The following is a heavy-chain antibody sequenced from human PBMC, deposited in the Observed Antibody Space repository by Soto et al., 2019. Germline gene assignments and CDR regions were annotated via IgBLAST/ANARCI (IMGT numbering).Heavy chain of an antibody. J-gene: IGHJ5*02. CDR1: GASISGFY. Sequence: SETLSLTCTVSGASISGFYWSWIRKSAGKGLEWIGRIYATGTTDYNPSLKSRVMMSVDTSKKQFSLKLRSVTAADTAVYYCVRDGTKTLRDWFDPWGQG. CDR2: IYATGTT. D-gene: IGHD1-1*01. V-gene: IGHV4-4*07. CDR3: VRDGTKTLRDWFDP.